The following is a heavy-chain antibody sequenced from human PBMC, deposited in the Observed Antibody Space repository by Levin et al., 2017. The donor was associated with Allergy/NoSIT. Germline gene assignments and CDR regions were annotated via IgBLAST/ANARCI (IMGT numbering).Heavy chain of an antibody. D-gene: IGHD2-2*01. J-gene: IGHJ6*02. CDR3: ATSQSAVVPAANLEAAGHVLYYYYGMDV. CDR2: INPNSGGT. V-gene: IGHV1-2*04. CDR1: GYTFTGYY. Sequence: GESLKISCKASGYTFTGYYMHWVRQAPGQGLEWMGWINPNSGGTNYAQKFQGWVTMTRDTSISTAYMELSRLRSDDTAVYYCATSQSAVVPAANLEAAGHVLYYYYGMDVWGQGTTVTVSS.